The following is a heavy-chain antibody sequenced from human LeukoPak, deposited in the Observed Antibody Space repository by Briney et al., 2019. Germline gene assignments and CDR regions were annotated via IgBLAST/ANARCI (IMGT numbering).Heavy chain of an antibody. CDR1: GSSIRGFY. V-gene: IGHV4-59*01. CDR3: TRAGGGYSRASCPTPYFGLDV. J-gene: IGHJ6*02. CDR2: IYSSGTT. D-gene: IGHD2-2*01. Sequence: SETLSLTCSVSGSSIRGFYWNWIRQPPGKGLEWIGHIYSSGTTEYSPSLKSRVTISVDTSKSQFSLKLTSVTAADTAVYYCTRAGGGYSRASCPTPYFGLDVWGQGTTVTVSS.